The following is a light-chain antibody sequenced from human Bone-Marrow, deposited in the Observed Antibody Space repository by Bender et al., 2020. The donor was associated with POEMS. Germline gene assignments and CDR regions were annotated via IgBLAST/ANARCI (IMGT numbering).Light chain of an antibody. CDR3: SSYTSSSTLV. Sequence: QSVLTQPPSASGTPGQRVTISCTGSSSNTGSGYDINWYQHLPGTAPKLLIYGYNNRPSGVPDRFSGSKSGNTASLTISGLQAEDEADYYCSSYTSSSTLVFGGGTKLTVL. CDR2: GYN. J-gene: IGLJ2*01. CDR1: SSNTGSGYD. V-gene: IGLV1-40*01.